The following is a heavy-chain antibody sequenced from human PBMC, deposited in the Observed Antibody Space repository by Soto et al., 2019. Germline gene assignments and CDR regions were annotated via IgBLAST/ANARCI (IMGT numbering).Heavy chain of an antibody. CDR1: GYVFTGYY. CDR3: VRDYYDGSASYGFEF. CDR2: INPKSGGA. Sequence: QVRLVQSGAEVKKPGASVKVSCKASGYVFTGYYIHWVRQAPGQGLEWMGWINPKSGGANIAQKFQGWVTLTRDTSISTTYMEVNRLTSNDTAVYYCVRDYYDGSASYGFEFWGQGTPVTVAS. J-gene: IGHJ3*01. V-gene: IGHV1-2*04. D-gene: IGHD3-22*01.